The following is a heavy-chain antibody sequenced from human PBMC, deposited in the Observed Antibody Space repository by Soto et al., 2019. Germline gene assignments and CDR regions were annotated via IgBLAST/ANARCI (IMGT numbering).Heavy chain of an antibody. CDR2: ISYERSHK. CDR1: GFTFSNYG. V-gene: IGHV3-30*18. Sequence: HPADSLRRSYIASGFTFSNYGMRRLRQAPGMGLEWLALISYERSHKYYAHTEKDRITITKNNPDNKLKLKVNALRGDDTAVYYCAKDRAGYSRGLDVWGLGT. J-gene: IGHJ6*02. CDR3: AKDRAGYSRGLDV. D-gene: IGHD5-12*01.